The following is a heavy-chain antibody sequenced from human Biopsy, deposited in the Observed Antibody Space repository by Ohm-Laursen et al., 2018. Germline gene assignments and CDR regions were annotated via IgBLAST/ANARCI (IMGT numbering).Heavy chain of an antibody. V-gene: IGHV4-30-4*08. D-gene: IGHD3-10*01. Sequence: SQTLSLTCTVSGGSVRSPDHRWNWVRRAPGKGLEWIGNIYYSWTTVYNPSLSGRVTMDLDRSTNQFSLKLKSVTSADTAVYFCARAYFYGMGTSNYFLDSWGQGALVTVSS. CDR3: ARAYFYGMGTSNYFLDS. CDR1: GGSVRSPDHR. CDR2: IYYSWTT. J-gene: IGHJ4*02.